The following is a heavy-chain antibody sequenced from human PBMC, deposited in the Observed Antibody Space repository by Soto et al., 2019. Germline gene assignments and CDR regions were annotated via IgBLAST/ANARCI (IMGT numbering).Heavy chain of an antibody. V-gene: IGHV4-61*01. Sequence: SETLSLTCTVSGGSVSSGSYYWSWIRQPPGKGLEWIGYIYYSGSTNYNPSLKSRVTISVDTSKNQFSLKLSSVTAADTAVYYCARSADHYCSSTSCSSPFDYWGQGTLVTVSS. D-gene: IGHD2-2*01. CDR1: GGSVSSGSYY. CDR2: IYYSGST. J-gene: IGHJ4*02. CDR3: ARSADHYCSSTSCSSPFDY.